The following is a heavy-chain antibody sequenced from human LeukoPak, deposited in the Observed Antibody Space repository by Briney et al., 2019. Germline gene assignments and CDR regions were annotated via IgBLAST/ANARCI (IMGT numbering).Heavy chain of an antibody. CDR1: GFTFSSYA. Sequence: GGSLRLSCAASGFTFSSYAMSWVRQAPGKGLEWVSAISGSGGSTYYADSVKGRFTMSKDDARKSLYLQMSSLRVEDTALYYCAKDRANWAIDDWGQGTQVTVSS. J-gene: IGHJ4*02. V-gene: IGHV3-23*01. CDR2: ISGSGGST. D-gene: IGHD2-2*02. CDR3: AKDRANWAIDD.